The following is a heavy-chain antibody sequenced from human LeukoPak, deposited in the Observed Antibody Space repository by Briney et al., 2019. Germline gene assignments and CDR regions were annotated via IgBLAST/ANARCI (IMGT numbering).Heavy chain of an antibody. Sequence: SDTLSLICTVSGGPISSYYWRWIRQPTGKGLECIGYIYNSGSTSYTPSLKSRVTISVDTSKNQFSLKLSSVTAADTAVYYCARETSQKGAHYMDVWGKGTTVTISS. D-gene: IGHD3-16*01. V-gene: IGHV4-59*01. CDR3: ARETSQKGAHYMDV. CDR2: IYNSGST. J-gene: IGHJ6*03. CDR1: GGPISSYY.